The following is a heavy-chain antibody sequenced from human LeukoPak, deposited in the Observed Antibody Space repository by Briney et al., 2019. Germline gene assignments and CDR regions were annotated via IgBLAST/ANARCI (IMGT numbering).Heavy chain of an antibody. D-gene: IGHD6-13*01. CDR2: ISSSSSYI. CDR3: ASLKLYSSSWEYPGFDY. V-gene: IGHV3-21*01. J-gene: IGHJ4*02. Sequence: PGGSLRLSCAASGSTFSSYSMNWVRQAPGKGLEWVSSISSSSSYIYYADSVKGRFTISRDNAKNSLYLQMNSLRAEDTAVYYCASLKLYSSSWEYPGFDYWGQGTLVTVSS. CDR1: GSTFSSYS.